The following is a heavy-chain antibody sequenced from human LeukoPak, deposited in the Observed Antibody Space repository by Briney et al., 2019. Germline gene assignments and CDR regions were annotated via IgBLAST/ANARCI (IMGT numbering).Heavy chain of an antibody. J-gene: IGHJ4*02. V-gene: IGHV3-7*01. D-gene: IGHD3-16*02. CDR3: ARSGVITFGGVIVEGGDHFDY. CDR2: IKQDGSEK. CDR1: GFTFSSYW. Sequence: GGSLRLSCAASGFTFSSYWMSWVRQAPGKGLEWVANIKQDGSEKYYVDSVKGRFTISRDNAKNSLYLKMNSLRAEDTSVYYCARSGVITFGGVIVEGGDHFDYWGQGTLVTISS.